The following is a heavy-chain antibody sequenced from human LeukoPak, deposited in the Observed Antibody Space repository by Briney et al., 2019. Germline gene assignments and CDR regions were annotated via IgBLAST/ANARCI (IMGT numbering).Heavy chain of an antibody. V-gene: IGHV1-24*01. CDR2: FDPEDCET. J-gene: IGHJ4*02. Sequence: GASVKVSCKVSGYTLTELSMHWVRQAPGKGLEWMGGFDPEDCETIYAKKVQGRVTMTEETSSGTAYMELSSLRSEDTAVYYCATEGRDGSGSYYNVPLWGQGTLVTVSS. D-gene: IGHD3-10*01. CDR3: ATEGRDGSGSYYNVPL. CDR1: GYTLTELS.